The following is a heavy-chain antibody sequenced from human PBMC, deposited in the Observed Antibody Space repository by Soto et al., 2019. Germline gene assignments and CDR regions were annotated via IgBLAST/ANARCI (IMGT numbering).Heavy chain of an antibody. D-gene: IGHD1-26*01. V-gene: IGHV3-23*01. CDR1: GFTFRRYA. CDR3: AKYVPPFAGAANYFDY. CDR2: ISVSGDTA. Sequence: EVQLLESGGGLVQPGGSLRLSCAASGFTFRRYAMSWVRQAPGKGLEWVSGISVSGDTAYYADSVKGRFTISRDNSKDTLYLQMNSLSADDTAVYYCAKYVPPFAGAANYFDYWGQGTLVTVSS. J-gene: IGHJ4*02.